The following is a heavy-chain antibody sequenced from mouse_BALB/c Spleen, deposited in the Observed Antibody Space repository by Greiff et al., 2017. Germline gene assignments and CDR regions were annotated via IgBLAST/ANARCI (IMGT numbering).Heavy chain of an antibody. Sequence: EVHLVESGGDLVKPGGSLKLSCAASGFTFSSYGMSWVRQTPDKRLEWVATISSGGSYTYYPDSVKGRFTISRDNAKNTLYLQMSSLKSEDTAMYYCAREITYAMDYWGQGTSVTVSS. D-gene: IGHD2-4*01. CDR3: AREITYAMDY. CDR1: GFTFSSYG. J-gene: IGHJ4*01. CDR2: ISSGGSYT. V-gene: IGHV5-6*01.